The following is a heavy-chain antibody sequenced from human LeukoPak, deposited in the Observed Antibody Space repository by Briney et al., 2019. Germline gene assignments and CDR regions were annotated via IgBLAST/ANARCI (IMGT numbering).Heavy chain of an antibody. V-gene: IGHV4-34*01. CDR3: ARGGDRSFDY. J-gene: IGHJ4*02. CDR1: GGSFSGYY. D-gene: IGHD3-10*01. Sequence: SETLSLTCAVYGGSFSGYYWSWIRQPPGKGLEWIAEIHHSGSINYNPSLKSRVTISVDKAKNQFSLNLNSVAAADTAVYYCARGGDRSFDYWGQGTLVTVSS. CDR2: IHHSGSI.